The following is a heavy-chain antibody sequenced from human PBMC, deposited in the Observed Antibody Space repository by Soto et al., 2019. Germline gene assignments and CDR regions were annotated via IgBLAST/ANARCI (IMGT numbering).Heavy chain of an antibody. D-gene: IGHD3-10*01. CDR1: GYTFITIG. CDR3: VRDLDASGSYYTDY. Sequence: ASVKVSCKASGYTFITIGISWVRQAPGQGLEWMGWISPHKGNTNYAQNFQGRVTMTTDTSTSTAFLELRSLRPDDTAVYYCVRDLDASGSYYTDYWGQGTLVTVSS. V-gene: IGHV1-18*01. CDR2: ISPHKGNT. J-gene: IGHJ4*02.